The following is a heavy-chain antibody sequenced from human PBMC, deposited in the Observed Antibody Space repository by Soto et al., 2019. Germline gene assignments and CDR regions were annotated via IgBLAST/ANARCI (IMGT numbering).Heavy chain of an antibody. CDR1: GLTFRIAW. V-gene: IGHV3-23*01. CDR3: AKDLRHYYYMDV. Sequence: GGSLSLSCAASGLTFRIAWMNWVRQAPGKGLEWVSAISGSGGSTYYADSVKGRFTISRDNSKNTLYLQMNSLRAEDTAVYYCAKDLRHYYYMDVWGKGTTVTVSS. CDR2: ISGSGGST. D-gene: IGHD5-12*01. J-gene: IGHJ6*03.